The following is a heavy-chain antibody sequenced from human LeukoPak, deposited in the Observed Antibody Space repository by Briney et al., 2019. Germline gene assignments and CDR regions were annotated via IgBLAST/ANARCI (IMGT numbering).Heavy chain of an antibody. CDR3: AKDTAAVATIFNY. D-gene: IGHD5-12*01. CDR2: ISGSGGST. J-gene: IGHJ4*02. V-gene: IGHV3-23*01. Sequence: GGSLRLSCAASGFTVSSNYMSWVRQAPGKGLEWVSAISGSGGSTYYADSVKGRFTISRDNSKNTLYLQMNSLRAEDTAVYYCAKDTAAVATIFNYWGQGTLVTVSS. CDR1: GFTVSSNY.